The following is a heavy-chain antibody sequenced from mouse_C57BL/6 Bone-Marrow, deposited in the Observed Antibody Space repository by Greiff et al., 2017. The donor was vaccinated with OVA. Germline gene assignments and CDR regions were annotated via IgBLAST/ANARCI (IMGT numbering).Heavy chain of an antibody. Sequence: LVESGASVKISCKASGYAFSSSWMNWVKQRPGKGLEWIGRIYPGDGDTNYNGKFKGKATLTADKSSSTAYMQLSSLTSEDSAVYFCASIYYYGSSYFIDYWGQGTTLTVSS. CDR2: IYPGDGDT. V-gene: IGHV1-82*01. CDR3: ASIYYYGSSYFIDY. CDR1: GYAFSSSW. J-gene: IGHJ2*01. D-gene: IGHD1-1*01.